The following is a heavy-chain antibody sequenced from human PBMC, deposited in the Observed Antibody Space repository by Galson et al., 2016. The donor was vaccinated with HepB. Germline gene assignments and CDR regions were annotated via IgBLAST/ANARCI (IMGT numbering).Heavy chain of an antibody. D-gene: IGHD2-21*02. CDR3: ARSECGDDCYYAAFDM. J-gene: IGHJ3*02. Sequence: SETLSLTCSLSGGSISRYYWHWIRQSPGKGLEWIAYVSYIGRTKYNPSLESRVAISVDTSKNQFSLRVRSVTAADTAIYYCARSECGDDCYYAAFDMWGQGTVVTVSS. CDR1: GGSISRYY. V-gene: IGHV4-59*01. CDR2: VSYIGRT.